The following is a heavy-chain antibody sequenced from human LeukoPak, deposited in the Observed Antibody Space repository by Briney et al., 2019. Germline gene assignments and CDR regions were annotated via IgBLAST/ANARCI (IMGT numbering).Heavy chain of an antibody. CDR2: INPNSGGT. V-gene: IGHV1-2*02. Sequence: GASVKVSCKASGYTFTGYYMHWVRQAPGQGLEWMGWINPNSGGTNYAQKFQGRVTMTRDTSISTAYMELSRLRSDDTAVYYCVAAAGTDYYYYYMDVWGKGTTVTVSS. D-gene: IGHD6-13*01. CDR1: GYTFTGYY. J-gene: IGHJ6*03. CDR3: VAAAGTDYYYYYMDV.